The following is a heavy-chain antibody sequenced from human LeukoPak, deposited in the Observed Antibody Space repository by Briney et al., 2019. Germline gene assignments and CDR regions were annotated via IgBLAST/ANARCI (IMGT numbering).Heavy chain of an antibody. J-gene: IGHJ4*02. Sequence: GGSLRLSCAASGFTFSSYSMSWVRQAPGKGLEWVSSIVSTASTYYADSVKGRFTISRDNSKNTLYLQMDSLRAEDTAIYYCAKGGRETDYWGQGTLVTVSS. D-gene: IGHD1-26*01. V-gene: IGHV3-23*01. CDR1: GFTFSSYS. CDR2: IVSTAST. CDR3: AKGGRETDY.